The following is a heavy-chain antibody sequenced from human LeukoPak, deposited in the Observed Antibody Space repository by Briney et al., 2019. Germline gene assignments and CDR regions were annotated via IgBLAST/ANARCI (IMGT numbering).Heavy chain of an antibody. CDR1: GHSFSTDW. J-gene: IGHJ4*02. CDR3: ARFRGELMDGFDF. Sequence: GDSLKISCKGSGHSFSTDWIAWVRQMPGKGLEWMGVIYAGDADTRYSPSFQGQVTISADKSLNTAYLQWTNLEASDTAMYYCARFRGELMDGFDFWGQGTLVTVSS. CDR2: IYAGDADT. D-gene: IGHD1-7*01. V-gene: IGHV5-51*01.